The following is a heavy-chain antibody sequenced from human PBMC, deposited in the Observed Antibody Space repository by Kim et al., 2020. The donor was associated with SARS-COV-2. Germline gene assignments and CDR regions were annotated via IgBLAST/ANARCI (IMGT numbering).Heavy chain of an antibody. V-gene: IGHV3-11*01. D-gene: IGHD5-12*01. J-gene: IGHJ5*02. CDR3: AREGGIRGYSGLNWFDP. Sequence: VKGRCTIARDNAKNSLYLQMNSLRAEDTAVYYCAREGGIRGYSGLNWFDPWGQGTLVTVSS.